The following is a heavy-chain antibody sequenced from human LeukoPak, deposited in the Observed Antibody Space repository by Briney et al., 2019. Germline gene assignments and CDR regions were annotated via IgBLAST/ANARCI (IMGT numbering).Heavy chain of an antibody. V-gene: IGHV1-2*02. J-gene: IGHJ4*02. CDR2: INPNSGDT. D-gene: IGHD2-15*01. CDR3: ARAVVQPSIVFDY. CDR1: GYTFTGYY. Sequence: EASVKVSCKASGYTFTGYYMHWVRQAPGQGLEWMGWINPNSGDTNYAQKFQGRVTMTRDTSISTAYIELNRLRSDDTAVYYCARAVVQPSIVFDYWGQGTLVSVSS.